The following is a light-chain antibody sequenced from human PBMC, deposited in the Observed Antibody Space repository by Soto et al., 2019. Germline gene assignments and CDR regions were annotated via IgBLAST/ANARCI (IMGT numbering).Light chain of an antibody. V-gene: IGLV2-23*02. J-gene: IGLJ2*01. CDR2: EVS. Sequence: QSALTQPASVSGSPGQSITVSCTGTSSDVGSYNLVSWYQQHPGKAPKLMIYEVSKRPSGVSNRFSGSKSGNTASLTISGLQADDEGDYYCCSNAASTTLISGGGTKLTVL. CDR3: CSNAASTTLI. CDR1: SSDVGSYNL.